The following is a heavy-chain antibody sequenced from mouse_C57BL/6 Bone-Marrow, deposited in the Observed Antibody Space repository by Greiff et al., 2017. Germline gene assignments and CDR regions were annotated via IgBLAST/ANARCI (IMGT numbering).Heavy chain of an antibody. Sequence: VQLQQPGAELVMPGASVKLSCKASGYTFTSYWMHWVKQRPGQGLEWIGEIDPSDSYTNYNQKFKGKSTLTVDKSSSTAYMQLSSLTSEDSAVYDCARSRLLGRYFDYWGQGTTLTVSS. J-gene: IGHJ2*01. CDR3: ARSRLLGRYFDY. CDR1: GYTFTSYW. V-gene: IGHV1-69*01. CDR2: IDPSDSYT. D-gene: IGHD1-1*01.